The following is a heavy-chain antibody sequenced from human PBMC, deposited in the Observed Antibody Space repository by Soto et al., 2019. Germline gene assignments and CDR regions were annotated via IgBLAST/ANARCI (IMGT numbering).Heavy chain of an antibody. D-gene: IGHD1-1*01. J-gene: IGHJ4*02. Sequence: QVHLVQSGAEVKKPGASVKVYCKASGYTFTSYGITWVRQAPGQGLEWMGWISAHNGNTDYAQKLQGIVIVTRDTSTSTAYMELRSLISDVTAVYYCAGGRYGDYGCQGDLVTVSS. V-gene: IGHV1-18*01. CDR1: GYTFTSYG. CDR3: AGGRYGDY. CDR2: ISAHNGNT.